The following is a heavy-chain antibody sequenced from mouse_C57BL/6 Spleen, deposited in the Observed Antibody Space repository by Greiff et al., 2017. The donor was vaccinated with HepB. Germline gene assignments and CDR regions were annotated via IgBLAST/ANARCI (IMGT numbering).Heavy chain of an antibody. CDR3: ARGGYDYEGWFAY. D-gene: IGHD2-4*01. V-gene: IGHV1-26*01. Sequence: EVQLQQSGPELVKPGASVKISCKASGYTFTDYYMNWVKQSHGKSLEWIGDINPNNGGTSYNQKLKGKATLTVDKSSSTAYMGLRSLTSEDSAVYYCARGGYDYEGWFAYWGQGTLVTVSA. CDR1: GYTFTDYY. J-gene: IGHJ3*01. CDR2: INPNNGGT.